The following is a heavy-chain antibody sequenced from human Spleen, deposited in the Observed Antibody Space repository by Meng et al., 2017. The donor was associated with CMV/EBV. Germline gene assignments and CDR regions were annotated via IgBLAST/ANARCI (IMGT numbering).Heavy chain of an antibody. CDR3: ARDSGRLGELSFDP. CDR1: GGSVSGYY. D-gene: IGHD3-16*02. J-gene: IGHJ5*02. CDR2: INHSGST. Sequence: AVYGGSVSGYYWSWIRQPPGKGLEWIGEINHSGSTNYNPSLKSRVTISVDTSKNQFSLKLSSVTAADTAVYYCARDSGRLGELSFDPWGQGTLVTVSS. V-gene: IGHV4-34*01.